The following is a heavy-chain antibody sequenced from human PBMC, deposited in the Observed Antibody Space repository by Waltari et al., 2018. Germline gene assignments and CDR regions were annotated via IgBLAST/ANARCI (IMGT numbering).Heavy chain of an antibody. Sequence: QMEVVESGGGVVHVGGSLRLSCVASGFVFRNYGLHWVRQAPGKGLEWVAMISYDGSQKYYVESVKGRFTISRDDSKNTMYLQMSSLRVEDTAVYFCAKDDSGAELDPWGQGTLVTVSS. CDR1: GFVFRNYG. D-gene: IGHD3-10*01. V-gene: IGHV3-30*18. J-gene: IGHJ5*02. CDR3: AKDDSGAELDP. CDR2: ISYDGSQK.